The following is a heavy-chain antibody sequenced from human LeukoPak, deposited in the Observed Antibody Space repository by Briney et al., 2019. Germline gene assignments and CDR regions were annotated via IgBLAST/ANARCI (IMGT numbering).Heavy chain of an antibody. CDR1: GGSISSYY. D-gene: IGHD6-6*01. J-gene: IGHJ6*03. CDR2: IYYSGST. CDR3: ARGVYYYYYMDV. V-gene: IGHV4-59*01. Sequence: SETLSLTCSVSGGSISSYYWSWIRQPPGKGLEWIGYIYYSGSTNYNPSLKSRVTISVDTSKNQFSLKLSSVTAADTAVYYCARGVYYYYYMDVWGKGITVTVSS.